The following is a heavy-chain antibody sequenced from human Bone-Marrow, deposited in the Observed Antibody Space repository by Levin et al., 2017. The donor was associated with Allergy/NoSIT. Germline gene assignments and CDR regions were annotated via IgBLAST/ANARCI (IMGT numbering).Heavy chain of an antibody. V-gene: IGHV4-34*01. CDR3: ARGEVGATTTYYYYDMDV. CDR1: GGSFSGYY. J-gene: IGHJ6*02. Sequence: SQTLSLTCAVYGGSFSGYYWSWIRQPPGKGLEWIGEINHSGGTNYNPSLKSRVTISVDTSKNQFSLQLSSVTAADTAVYYCARGEVGATTTYYYYDMDVWGQGTTVTVSS. D-gene: IGHD1-26*01. CDR2: INHSGGT.